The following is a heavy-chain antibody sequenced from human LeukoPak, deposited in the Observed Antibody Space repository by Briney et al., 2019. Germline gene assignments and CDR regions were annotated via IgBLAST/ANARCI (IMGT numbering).Heavy chain of an antibody. CDR2: INHSGST. Sequence: PSETLSLTCAVYGDSFSGYYWSWIRQPPGKGLEWIGEINHSGSTNYNPSLKSRVTISVDTSKSQFSLKLSSVTAADTAVYYCARGNQRSRLASMSRFDPWGQGTLVTVSS. V-gene: IGHV4-34*01. CDR1: GDSFSGYY. J-gene: IGHJ5*02. CDR3: ARGNQRSRLASMSRFDP. D-gene: IGHD6-19*01.